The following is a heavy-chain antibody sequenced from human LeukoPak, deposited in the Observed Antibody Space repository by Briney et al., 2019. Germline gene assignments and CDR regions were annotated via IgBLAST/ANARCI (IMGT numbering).Heavy chain of an antibody. CDR3: ARWTMVRGDDYYYMTS. CDR1: GFSLRTSGVG. V-gene: IGHV2-5*01. CDR2: IFWNDYK. J-gene: IGHJ6*03. D-gene: IGHD3-10*01. Sequence: SGPTLLNPTPTLTLTCTFSGFSLRTSGVGVGWIRQPPGKALEWLALIFWNDYKRYSPSLKSRLTITKDTSKNQVVLTMTNMDPVDTATYYCARWTMVRGDDYYYMTSGAKGPRSPSP.